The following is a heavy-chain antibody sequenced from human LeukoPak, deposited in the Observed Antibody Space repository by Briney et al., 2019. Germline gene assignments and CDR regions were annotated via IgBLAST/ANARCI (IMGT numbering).Heavy chain of an antibody. Sequence: SQTLSLTCAISGDSVSSNTATWHWLRQSPSRGLEWLGRTYYRSKWYYDYAVSVKSRITIDPDTSMNQSSLQLKSVPPEDTAVYYCARAGNGFHDYWGQGALVTVSS. CDR2: TYYRSKWYY. D-gene: IGHD2-8*01. CDR1: GDSVSSNTAT. CDR3: ARAGNGFHDY. V-gene: IGHV6-1*01. J-gene: IGHJ4*02.